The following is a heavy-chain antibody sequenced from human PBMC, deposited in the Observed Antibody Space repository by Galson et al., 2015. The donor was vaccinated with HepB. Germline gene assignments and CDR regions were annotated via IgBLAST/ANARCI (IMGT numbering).Heavy chain of an antibody. Sequence: SLRLSCAPSGFIFSDYYMSWIRQAPGKGLEWVSYISGSGDTIYYADSVKGRFTISRDNAKKSLYLQMNSLRVDDTAIYYCARPGYGDYVVAHWGQGTMVTVAS. CDR2: ISGSGDTI. J-gene: IGHJ4*02. D-gene: IGHD4-17*01. CDR3: ARPGYGDYVVAH. V-gene: IGHV3-11*01. CDR1: GFIFSDYY.